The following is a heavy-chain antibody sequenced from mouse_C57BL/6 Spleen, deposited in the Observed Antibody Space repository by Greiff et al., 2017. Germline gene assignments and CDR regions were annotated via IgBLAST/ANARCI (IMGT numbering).Heavy chain of an antibody. CDR2: INPGSGGT. V-gene: IGHV1-54*01. J-gene: IGHJ4*01. Sequence: QVQLQQSGAELVRPGTSVKVSCKASGYAFTNYLIEWVKQRPGQGLEWIGVINPGSGGTNYNEKFKGKATLTADKSSSTAYMQLSSLTSEDSAVYFCARYTTVGDAMDYWGQGTSVTVSS. CDR1: GYAFTNYL. CDR3: ARYTTVGDAMDY. D-gene: IGHD1-1*01.